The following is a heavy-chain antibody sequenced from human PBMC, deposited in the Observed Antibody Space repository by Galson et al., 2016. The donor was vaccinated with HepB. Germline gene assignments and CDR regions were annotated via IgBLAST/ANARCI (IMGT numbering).Heavy chain of an antibody. Sequence: SLRLSCAASGFTFRRYSMHWVRQAPGKGLEWVALIQGDGSNRYYAESVKGRFTISRDNRKNSLYLQINSLTNDDSALYYCAKEADTNCFDLWGRGTLVTVSS. CDR3: AKEADTNCFDL. V-gene: IGHV3-43*01. J-gene: IGHJ2*01. D-gene: IGHD1-1*01. CDR1: GFTFRRYS. CDR2: IQGDGSNR.